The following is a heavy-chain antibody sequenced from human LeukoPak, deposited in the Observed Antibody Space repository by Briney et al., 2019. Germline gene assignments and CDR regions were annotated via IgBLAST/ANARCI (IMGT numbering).Heavy chain of an antibody. Sequence: GGSLRLSCAASGFTFSIYSMNWVRQAPGKGLEWVSYISSGSTTMYYSDSVKGRFTISRDNSKNTLYLQMTSLRADDTAVYYCARDRVLHYFDYWGQGALVTVSS. J-gene: IGHJ4*02. V-gene: IGHV3-48*01. CDR2: ISSGSTTM. CDR3: ARDRVLHYFDY. CDR1: GFTFSIYS. D-gene: IGHD3-16*01.